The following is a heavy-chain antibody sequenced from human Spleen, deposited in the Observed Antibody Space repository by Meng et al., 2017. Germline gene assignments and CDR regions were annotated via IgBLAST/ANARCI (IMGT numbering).Heavy chain of an antibody. D-gene: IGHD4-11*01. CDR2: INHSGST. CDR3: ARGPTTMAHDFDY. Sequence: VRRRQGGAGLLKPSETLPLASVVSGGSFSDYYWSWIRQPPGKGLEWIGEINHSGSTNYNPSLESRATISVDTSQNNLSLKLSSVTAADSAVYYCARGPTTMAHDFDYWGQGTLVTVSS. J-gene: IGHJ4*02. V-gene: IGHV4-34*01. CDR1: GGSFSDYY.